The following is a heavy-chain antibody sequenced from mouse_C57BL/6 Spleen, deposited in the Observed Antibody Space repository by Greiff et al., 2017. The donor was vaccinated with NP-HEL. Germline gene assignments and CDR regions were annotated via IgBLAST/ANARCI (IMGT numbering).Heavy chain of an antibody. V-gene: IGHV1-50*01. D-gene: IGHD2-4*01. CDR3: ARKDYEGVYYAMDY. Sequence: QVQLQQPGAELVKPGASVKLSCKASGYTFTSYWMQWVKQRPGQGLEWIGEIDPSDSYTNYNQKFKGKATLTVDTSSSTAYMQLSSLTSEDSAVYYCARKDYEGVYYAMDYWGQGTSVTVSS. CDR2: IDPSDSYT. J-gene: IGHJ4*01. CDR1: GYTFTSYW.